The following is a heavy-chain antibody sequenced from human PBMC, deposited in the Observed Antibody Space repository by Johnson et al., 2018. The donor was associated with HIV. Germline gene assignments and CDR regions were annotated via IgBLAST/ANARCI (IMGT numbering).Heavy chain of an antibody. Sequence: EVQLVESGGGVVRPGGSLRLSCAASGFTFDDYGMSWVRHAPGKGLEWVSGSNWNGGSTGYGDSVKGRFTISRDNAKNSLYLQMNSLRAEDTAMYYCASSRYSRRWYEYSGFDMWGQGTKVTVSS. D-gene: IGHD6-13*01. CDR3: ASSRYSRRWYEYSGFDM. CDR2: SNWNGGST. J-gene: IGHJ3*02. CDR1: GFTFDDYG. V-gene: IGHV3-20*04.